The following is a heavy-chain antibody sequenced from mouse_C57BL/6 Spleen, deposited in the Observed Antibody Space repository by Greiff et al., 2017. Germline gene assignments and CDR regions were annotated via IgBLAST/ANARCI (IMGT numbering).Heavy chain of an antibody. CDR3: ARYRDDYEGGY. D-gene: IGHD2-4*01. CDR1: GFTFTDYY. Sequence: EVQVVESGGGLVQPGGSLSLSCAASGFTFTDYYMSWVSQPPGKALEWLGFIRNKANGYTTEYSASVKGRFTISRDNSQSILYLQMYALRAEDSATYYCARYRDDYEGGYWGQGTSVTASS. J-gene: IGHJ4*01. V-gene: IGHV7-3*01. CDR2: IRNKANGYTT.